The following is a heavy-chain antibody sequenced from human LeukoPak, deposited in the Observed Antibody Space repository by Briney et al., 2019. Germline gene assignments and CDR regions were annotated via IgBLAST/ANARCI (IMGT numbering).Heavy chain of an antibody. CDR1: GFTFSSYS. D-gene: IGHD3-9*01. CDR2: ISSSSSYI. Sequence: PGGSLRLSCAAPGFTFSSYSMNWVRQAPGKGLEWVSSISSSSSYIYYADSVKGRFTISRDNAKNSLYLQMNSLRAEDTAVYYCARDVERYSWAAFDIWGQGTMVTVSS. J-gene: IGHJ3*02. V-gene: IGHV3-21*01. CDR3: ARDVERYSWAAFDI.